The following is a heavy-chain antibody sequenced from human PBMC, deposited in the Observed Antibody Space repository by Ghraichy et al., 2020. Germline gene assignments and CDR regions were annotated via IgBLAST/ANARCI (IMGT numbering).Heavy chain of an antibody. D-gene: IGHD3-10*01. CDR1: GFTFSDYY. J-gene: IGHJ6*02. V-gene: IGHV3-11*04. Sequence: GESLNISCAASGFTFSDYYMSWIRQAPGKGLEWVSYISSSGSTIYYADSVKGRFTISRDNAKNSLYLQMNSLRAEDTAVYYCARDPLWFGEPDAMDVWGQGTTVTVSS. CDR3: ARDPLWFGEPDAMDV. CDR2: ISSSGSTI.